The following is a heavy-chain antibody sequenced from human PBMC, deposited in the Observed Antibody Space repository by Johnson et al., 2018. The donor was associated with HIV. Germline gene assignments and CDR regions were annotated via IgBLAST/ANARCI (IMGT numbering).Heavy chain of an antibody. J-gene: IGHJ3*02. D-gene: IGHD6-25*01. CDR3: ARDVAAAKMDAFDT. V-gene: IGHV3-30*03. CDR1: GFTFSNYG. CDR2: ISYDGSNK. Sequence: QVQLVESGGGVVQPGRSLRLSCAASGFTFSNYGMHWVRQAPGKGLEWVAVISYDGSNKYYADSVRGRFTISRDNSRSTLFLEMINLRDEDTALYYCARDVAAAKMDAFDTWGQGTMVIVSS.